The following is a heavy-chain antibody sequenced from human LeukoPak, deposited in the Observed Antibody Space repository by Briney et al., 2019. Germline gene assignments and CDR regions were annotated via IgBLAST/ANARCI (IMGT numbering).Heavy chain of an antibody. CDR1: GYTFTSYD. V-gene: IGHV1-8*01. CDR2: MNPNSGNT. CDR3: ARSRHKDYDFWSGYKYNWFDP. J-gene: IGHJ5*02. Sequence: ASVKVSCKASGYTFTSYDINWVRQATGHGLEWMGWMNPNSGNTGYAQKFQGRVTMTRNTSISTAYMELSSLRSEDTAVYYCARSRHKDYDFWSGYKYNWFDPWGQGTLVTVSS. D-gene: IGHD3-3*01.